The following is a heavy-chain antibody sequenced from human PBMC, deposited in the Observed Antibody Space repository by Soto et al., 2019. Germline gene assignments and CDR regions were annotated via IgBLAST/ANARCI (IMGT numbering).Heavy chain of an antibody. J-gene: IGHJ4*02. CDR1: GGSISSGDYY. V-gene: IGHV4-30-4*01. CDR2: IYYSGST. Sequence: SETLSLTCTVSGGSISSGDYYWSWIRQPPGKGLEWIGYIYYSGSTYYNPSLKSRVTISVDTSKNQFSLKLSSVTAADTAVYYCARDPVYYDSSGYRYFDYWGQGTLVTVSS. D-gene: IGHD3-22*01. CDR3: ARDPVYYDSSGYRYFDY.